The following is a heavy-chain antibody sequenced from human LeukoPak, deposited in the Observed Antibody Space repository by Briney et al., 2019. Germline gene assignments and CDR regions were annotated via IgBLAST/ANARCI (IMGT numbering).Heavy chain of an antibody. CDR1: TYTFSRYV. J-gene: IGHJ6*02. CDR2: ISAYNGNT. D-gene: IGHD3-10*01. Sequence: ASLNVSCTGSTYTFSRYVISWVRQASGQVLKLKRWISAYNGNTNYAQKLQGRVTMTTDTSTSTAYMELRSLRSDDTAVYYCASYGSGSSAARGNGMDVWGQGTTVTVSS. V-gene: IGHV1-18*01. CDR3: ASYGSGSSAARGNGMDV.